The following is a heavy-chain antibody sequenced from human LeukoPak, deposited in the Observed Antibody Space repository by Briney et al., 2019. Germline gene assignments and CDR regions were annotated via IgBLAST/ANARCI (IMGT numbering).Heavy chain of an antibody. CDR2: ISYDGSNK. D-gene: IGHD4-17*01. V-gene: IGHV3-30*18. CDR1: GFTFSSYG. CDR3: AKDRDHDYGSSVDY. J-gene: IGHJ4*02. Sequence: GGSLRLSCAASGFTFSSYGMHWVRQAPGKGLEWVAVISYDGSNKYYADSVKGRFTISRDNSKNTLYLQMNSLRAEDTAVYYCAKDRDHDYGSSVDYWGRGTLVTVSS.